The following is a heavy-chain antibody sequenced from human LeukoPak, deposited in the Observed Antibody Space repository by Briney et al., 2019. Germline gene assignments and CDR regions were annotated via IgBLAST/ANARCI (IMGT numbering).Heavy chain of an antibody. D-gene: IGHD3-22*01. Sequence: GGSLRLSCAASGFTFDDYGMSWVRHAPGKGLDWVSGINWNGGSTVYADSVKGRFTISRDNAKNSLHLQMNSLRAEDTALYYCARDFSYYYDSSGSFDYWGQGTLVTVSS. J-gene: IGHJ4*02. CDR3: ARDFSYYYDSSGSFDY. V-gene: IGHV3-20*04. CDR1: GFTFDDYG. CDR2: INWNGGST.